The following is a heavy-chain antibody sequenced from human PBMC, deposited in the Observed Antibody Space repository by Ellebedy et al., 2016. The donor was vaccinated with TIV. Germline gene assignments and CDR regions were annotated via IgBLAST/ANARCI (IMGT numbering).Heavy chain of an antibody. J-gene: IGHJ4*02. D-gene: IGHD1-14*01. CDR1: GDSISSYY. CDR3: ASGPNQYFFDY. Sequence: MPSETLSLTCTVSGDSISSYYWTWIRQPAGKGLEWIGYIYYTGSTNYNPSLKGRVTISIDTRKSQLSLKLSSVTAAYTAVYYCASGPNQYFFDYWGQGTLVTVSS. V-gene: IGHV4-59*01. CDR2: IYYTGST.